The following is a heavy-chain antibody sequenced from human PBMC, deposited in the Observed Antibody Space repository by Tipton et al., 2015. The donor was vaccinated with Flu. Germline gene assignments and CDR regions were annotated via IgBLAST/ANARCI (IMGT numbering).Heavy chain of an antibody. Sequence: TLSLTCNVSGGSVRRDYWNWIRQFPGKGLEWIGSVSRSGTTNYNPSLKSRVTISIDTSKNQFSLKMKSVTAADKAVYYCVRRDYSNYVSDPKNWFDRWGQGILVTVSS. CDR2: VSRSGTT. D-gene: IGHD4-11*01. CDR3: VRRDYSNYVSDPKNWFDR. J-gene: IGHJ5*02. CDR1: GGSVRRDY. V-gene: IGHV4-59*08.